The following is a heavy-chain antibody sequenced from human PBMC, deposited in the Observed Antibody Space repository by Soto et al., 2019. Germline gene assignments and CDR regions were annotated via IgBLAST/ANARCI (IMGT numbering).Heavy chain of an antibody. CDR2: INPNRGGT. CDR3: ARVGFTDWFDP. CDR1: GYTFTGYY. D-gene: IGHD2-8*02. Sequence: QVQLVQSGAEVKKPGASVKVSCKASGYTFTGYYMHWVRQAPGQGLEWMGWINPNRGGTNFAQKVQGWVTMTKDTSISTAYMELSRLRSDDTAVYYCARVGFTDWFDPWGQGTLVTVSS. J-gene: IGHJ5*02. V-gene: IGHV1-2*04.